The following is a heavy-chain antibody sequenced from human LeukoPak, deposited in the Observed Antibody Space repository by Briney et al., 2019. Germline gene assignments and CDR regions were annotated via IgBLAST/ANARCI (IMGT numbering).Heavy chain of an antibody. J-gene: IGHJ5*02. D-gene: IGHD2-15*01. CDR3: AREVVAATFLWFDP. Sequence: SETLSLTCTVSGGSISSYYWSWIRQPPGKGLEWIGYIYYSGSTNYNPSLQSRVTISVDTSKNQFSLKLSSVTAADTAVHYCAREVVAATFLWFDPWGQGTLVTVSS. V-gene: IGHV4-59*01. CDR1: GGSISSYY. CDR2: IYYSGST.